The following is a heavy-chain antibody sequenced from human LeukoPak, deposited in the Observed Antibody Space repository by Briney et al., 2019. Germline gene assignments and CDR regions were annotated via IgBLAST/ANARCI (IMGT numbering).Heavy chain of an antibody. D-gene: IGHD2-2*01. Sequence: PSETLSLTCTVSGGSISNSSYYWGWIRQPPGKGLEWIGSIFYSGSTYYNPSLKSRVTISVDTSKNQFSLKLSSVTAADTAVYYCARGAYCSSTSCYHYFDYWGQGTLVTVSS. CDR2: IFYSGST. CDR1: GGSISNSSYY. CDR3: ARGAYCSSTSCYHYFDY. J-gene: IGHJ4*02. V-gene: IGHV4-39*01.